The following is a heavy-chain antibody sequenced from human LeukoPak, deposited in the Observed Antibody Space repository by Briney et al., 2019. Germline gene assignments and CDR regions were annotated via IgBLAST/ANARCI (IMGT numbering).Heavy chain of an antibody. J-gene: IGHJ4*02. CDR2: INPNSGGT. CDR3: ARDGHHYDRRDYSNLDY. Sequence: ASVKVSCKASGYTFTGYYMHWVRQAPGQGLEWMGWINPNSGGTNYAQKFQGRVTMTRDTSISTAYMELSRLRSDDTAVYYCARDGHHYDRRDYSNLDYWGQGTLVTVSS. CDR1: GYTFTGYY. V-gene: IGHV1-2*02. D-gene: IGHD3-22*01.